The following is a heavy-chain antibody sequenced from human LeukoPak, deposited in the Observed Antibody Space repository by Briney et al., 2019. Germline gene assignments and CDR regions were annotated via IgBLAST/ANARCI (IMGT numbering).Heavy chain of an antibody. D-gene: IGHD2-2*01. CDR2: IPASGGST. CDR1: GFTFSSNV. V-gene: IGHV3-23*01. CDR3: ARDTNLRGAFDI. Sequence: GGSLRLSCVASGFTFSSNVMIWVRQAPGKGLEWVSSIPASGGSTYYADSVKGRFTISRDNSKNTLYLQMNSLRAEDTAVYYCARDTNLRGAFDIWGQGTMVTVSS. J-gene: IGHJ3*02.